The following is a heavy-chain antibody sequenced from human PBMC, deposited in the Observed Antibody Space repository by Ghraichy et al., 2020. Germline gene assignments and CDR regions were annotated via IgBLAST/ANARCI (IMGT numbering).Heavy chain of an antibody. CDR2: IISSSSFV. Sequence: GGSLRLSCAASGFTFSNYCMNWVRQAPGKGLEWVSSIISSSSFVRYADSVEGRFTISRNNAKNSLYLQMISLRAEDTAVYYCARDRAPITLIVPYFFDYWTQGPLVTVSS. J-gene: IGHJ4*02. D-gene: IGHD3-22*01. V-gene: IGHV3-21*01. CDR1: GFTFSNYC. CDR3: ARDRAPITLIVPYFFDY.